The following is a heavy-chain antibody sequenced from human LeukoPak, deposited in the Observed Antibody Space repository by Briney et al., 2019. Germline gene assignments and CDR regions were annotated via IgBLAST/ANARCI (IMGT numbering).Heavy chain of an antibody. Sequence: SETLSLTCAVYGGSFSGYYWCWIRQPPGKGLEWIGEINHSGSTNYNPSLKSRVTISVDTSKNQFSLKLSSVTAADTAVYYCARVPSHYDFWSGYYYYFDYWGQGTLVTVSS. CDR2: INHSGST. V-gene: IGHV4-34*01. D-gene: IGHD3-3*01. CDR3: ARVPSHYDFWSGYYYYFDY. CDR1: GGSFSGYY. J-gene: IGHJ4*02.